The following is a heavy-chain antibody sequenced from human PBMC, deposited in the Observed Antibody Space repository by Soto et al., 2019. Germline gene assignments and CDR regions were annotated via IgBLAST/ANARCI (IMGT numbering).Heavy chain of an antibody. D-gene: IGHD4-17*01. J-gene: IGHJ5*02. CDR3: ARDQTTGDWFDA. CDR1: GFDFTNYW. V-gene: IGHV3-74*03. CDR2: INGDGSDT. Sequence: EVQLVQSGGGLVQPGGSLRLSCGASGFDFTNYWMHWIRQDPGKGLVWVSRINGDGSDTKYADSVKGRFTISRDNAKNTVYLHMNTLRAEDTAVYYCARDQTTGDWFDAWGQGTLVTVSS.